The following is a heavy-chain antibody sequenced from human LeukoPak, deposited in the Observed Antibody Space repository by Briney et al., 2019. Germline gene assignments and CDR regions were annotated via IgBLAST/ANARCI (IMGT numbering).Heavy chain of an antibody. V-gene: IGHV1-46*01. CDR2: INPSGGNT. D-gene: IGHD6-19*01. J-gene: IGHJ4*02. CDR3: ARGEHKIAVAGTHFDY. CDR1: GYTFTSYY. Sequence: ASVKVSCKASGYTFTSYYMHWVRQAPGQGLEWMGIINPSGGNTSYAQKFQGRVTMTRDTSTRTVYMELSSLRSEDTAVYYCARGEHKIAVAGTHFDYWGQGTLVTVSS.